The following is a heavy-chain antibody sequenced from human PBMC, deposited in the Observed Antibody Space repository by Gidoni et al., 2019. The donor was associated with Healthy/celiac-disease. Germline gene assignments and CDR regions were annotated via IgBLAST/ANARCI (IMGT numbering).Heavy chain of an antibody. J-gene: IGHJ4*02. CDR1: GGSISSYS. Sequence: QVQLQESGPGLVKPSETLSLTCTVSGGSISSYSWSWIRQPPGKGLEWIGYIYYSGSTNYNPSLKSLVTISVDTSKNQFSLKLSSVTAADTAVYYCARAVELGYCSSTSCLNYFDYWGQGTLVTVSS. D-gene: IGHD2-2*01. V-gene: IGHV4-59*08. CDR3: ARAVELGYCSSTSCLNYFDY. CDR2: IYYSGST.